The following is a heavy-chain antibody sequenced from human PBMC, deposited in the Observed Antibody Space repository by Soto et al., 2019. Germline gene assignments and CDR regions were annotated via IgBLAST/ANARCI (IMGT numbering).Heavy chain of an antibody. J-gene: IGHJ4*02. CDR3: ARDKITGLFDY. D-gene: IGHD2-8*02. CDR1: GGSFSGYS. V-gene: IGHV4-34*01. Sequence: SETLSLTCAVYGGSFSGYSWTWIRQPPGTGLEWIGEINHSGSTNYNPSLKSRVTISVDTSKNQFSLKLTSVTAAGTALYYCARDKITGLFDYWGQGTLVTVS. CDR2: INHSGST.